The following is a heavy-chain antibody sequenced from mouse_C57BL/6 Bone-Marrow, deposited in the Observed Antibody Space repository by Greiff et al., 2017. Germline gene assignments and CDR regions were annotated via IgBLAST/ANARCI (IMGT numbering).Heavy chain of an antibody. V-gene: IGHV1-39*01. Sequence: EVQLQESGPELVKPGASVKISCKASGYSFTDYNMNWVKQSNGKSLEWIGVINPNSGTTSYNQKFKGKATLTVAQSSSTAYMQLNSLTSEYSAVYYCARGYDYDYAMDYWGQGTSVTVSS. CDR2: INPNSGTT. CDR1: GYSFTDYN. CDR3: ARGYDYDYAMDY. D-gene: IGHD2-4*01. J-gene: IGHJ4*01.